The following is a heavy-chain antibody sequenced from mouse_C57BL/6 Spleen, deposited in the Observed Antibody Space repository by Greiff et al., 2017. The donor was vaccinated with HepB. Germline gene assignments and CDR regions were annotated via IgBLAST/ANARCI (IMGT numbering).Heavy chain of an antibody. V-gene: IGHV1-82*01. CDR1: GYAFSSSW. D-gene: IGHD1-1*01. J-gene: IGHJ2*01. Sequence: VQLVESGPELVKPGASVKISCKASGYAFSSSWMNWVKQRPGKGLEWIGRIYPGDGDTNYNGKFKGKATLTADKSSSTAYMQLSSLTSEDSAVYFCAREPITTVVAHFDYWGQGTTLTVSS. CDR3: AREPITTVVAHFDY. CDR2: IYPGDGDT.